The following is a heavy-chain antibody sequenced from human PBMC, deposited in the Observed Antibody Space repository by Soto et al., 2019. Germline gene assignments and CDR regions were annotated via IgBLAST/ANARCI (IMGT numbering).Heavy chain of an antibody. Sequence: GESLKISCKGSGYSFTSYWIGWVRQMPGKGLEWMGIIYPGDSDTRYSPSFQGQVTISADKSISTAYLQWSSLKASDTAMYYCARRLGYSYGEIYYYYYGMDVWGQGTTVTVSS. V-gene: IGHV5-51*01. D-gene: IGHD5-18*01. CDR2: IYPGDSDT. J-gene: IGHJ6*02. CDR1: GYSFTSYW. CDR3: ARRLGYSYGEIYYYYYGMDV.